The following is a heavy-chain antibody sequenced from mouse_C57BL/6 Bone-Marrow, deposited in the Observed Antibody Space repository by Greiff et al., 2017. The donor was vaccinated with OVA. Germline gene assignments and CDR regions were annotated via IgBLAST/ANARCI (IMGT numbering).Heavy chain of an antibody. D-gene: IGHD1-1*01. CDR2: ISSGSSTI. J-gene: IGHJ4*01. CDR3: ARRLITTVVATEAMDY. V-gene: IGHV5-17*01. CDR1: GFTFSDYG. Sequence: EVNLVESGGGLVKPGGSLKLSCAASGFTFSDYGMHWVRQAPEKGLEWVAYISSGSSTIYYADTVKGRFTISRDNAKNTLFLQMTSLRSEDTAMYYCARRLITTVVATEAMDYWGQGTSVTVSS.